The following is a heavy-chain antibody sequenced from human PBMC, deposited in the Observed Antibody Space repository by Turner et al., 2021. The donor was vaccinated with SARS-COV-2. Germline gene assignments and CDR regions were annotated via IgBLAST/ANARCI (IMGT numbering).Heavy chain of an antibody. CDR2: IYSGGST. CDR1: GFTVSSNY. Sequence: VQMLETGGGVSQPGGSLTLSCAASGFTVSSNYMSWVRQAAGKGREWVSVIYSGGSTFYADSVKGRFTISRDSSKNTLYLQWNSLRAEDTAVYYCAIDLVEMGGMDVWGQGTTVTVSS. CDR3: AIDLVEMGGMDV. J-gene: IGHJ6*02. V-gene: IGHV3-53*02. D-gene: IGHD2-15*01.